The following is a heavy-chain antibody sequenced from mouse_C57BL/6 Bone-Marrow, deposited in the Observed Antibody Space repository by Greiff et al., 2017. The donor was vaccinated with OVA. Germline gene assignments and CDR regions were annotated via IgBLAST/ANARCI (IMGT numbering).Heavy chain of an antibody. CDR1: GFTFSSYG. Sequence: EVKVVESGGDLVKPGGSLKLSCAASGFTFSSYGMSWVRQTPDKRLEWVATISSGGSYTYYPDSVKGRFTISRDNAKNTLYLQMSSLKSEDTAMYYCARRTLWLRRPRYFDVWGTGTTVTVSS. J-gene: IGHJ1*03. V-gene: IGHV5-6*02. CDR2: ISSGGSYT. CDR3: ARRTLWLRRPRYFDV. D-gene: IGHD2-2*01.